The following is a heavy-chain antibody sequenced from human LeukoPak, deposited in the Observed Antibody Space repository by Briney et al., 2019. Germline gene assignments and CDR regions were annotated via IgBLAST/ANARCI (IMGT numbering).Heavy chain of an antibody. J-gene: IGHJ4*02. D-gene: IGHD3-3*01. CDR2: IKQDGTEK. CDR3: ASGYYLNT. V-gene: IGHV3-7*01. Sequence: PGGSLRLSCAGSGFTFSSYWMNRGRQAPGKGLEWVASIKQDGTEKYYVDSVKGRFTISRDNAEGSLYLHMNSLRAEDTALYFCASGYYLNTWGQGTLVTVSS. CDR1: GFTFSSYW.